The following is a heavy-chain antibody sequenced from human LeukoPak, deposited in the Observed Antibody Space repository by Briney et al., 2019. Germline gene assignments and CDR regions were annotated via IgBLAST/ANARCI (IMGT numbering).Heavy chain of an antibody. Sequence: PGGSLRLSCAASGFTFSSHAMIWVRQAPGKGLEWVAHIKQDGSEKNYVGSVKGRFTISRDNAKKSLLLQMDGLRAEDSAVYYCARDKMTGDSYFDFWGQGALVTVSS. D-gene: IGHD7-27*01. CDR2: IKQDGSEK. J-gene: IGHJ4*02. V-gene: IGHV3-7*01. CDR3: ARDKMTGDSYFDF. CDR1: GFTFSSHA.